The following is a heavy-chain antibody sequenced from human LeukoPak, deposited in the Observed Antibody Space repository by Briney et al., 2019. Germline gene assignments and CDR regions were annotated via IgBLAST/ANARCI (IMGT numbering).Heavy chain of an antibody. CDR3: ARDHGVQAFDY. J-gene: IGHJ4*02. CDR1: GGTFSSYA. D-gene: IGHD4-17*01. V-gene: IGHV1-18*01. Sequence: VASVKVSCKASGGTFSSYAISWVRQAPGQGLEWMGWISAYNGNTNYAQKLQGRVTMTTDTSTSTAYMELRSLRSDDTAVYYCARDHGVQAFDYWGQGTLVTVSS. CDR2: ISAYNGNT.